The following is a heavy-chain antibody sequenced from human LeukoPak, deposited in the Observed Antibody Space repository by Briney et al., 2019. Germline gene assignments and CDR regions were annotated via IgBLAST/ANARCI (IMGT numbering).Heavy chain of an antibody. J-gene: IGHJ4*02. CDR3: AKDGYSSGYYHDS. V-gene: IGHV3-23*01. CDR1: GFTYSSYG. Sequence: GGSLRLSCAASGFTYSSYGMNWVRQAPGKGLEWVSTISGSGGHTHYADSVRGRFTISRDNSKNTLYLQMNSLRAEDTALYYCAKDGYSSGYYHDSWGQGTLVTVSS. CDR2: ISGSGGHT. D-gene: IGHD3-22*01.